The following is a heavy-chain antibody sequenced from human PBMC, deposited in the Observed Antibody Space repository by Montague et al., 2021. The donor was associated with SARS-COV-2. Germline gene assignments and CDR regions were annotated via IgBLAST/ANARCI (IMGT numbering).Heavy chain of an antibody. CDR2: IYYSGST. V-gene: IGHV4-59*01. CDR1: GGSISSYY. CDR3: ARAGRVRFLEYGMDV. D-gene: IGHD3-3*01. Sequence: SETLSLTYTVSGGSISSYYWSWIRQPPGKGLEWIGYIYYSGSTNXNPSLKSRVTISVDTSKKQFSLKLSSVTAADTAVYYCARAGRVRFLEYGMDVWGQGTTVTVSS. J-gene: IGHJ6*02.